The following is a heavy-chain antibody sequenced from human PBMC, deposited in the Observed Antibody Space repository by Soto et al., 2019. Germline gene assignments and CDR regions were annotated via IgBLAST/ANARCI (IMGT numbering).Heavy chain of an antibody. V-gene: IGHV4-4*02. Sequence: QVQLQESGPGLLKLSGPLSLTCAVFGASITISNWWSGFRQPPGRGLGWIGEIYRSGSTNSNPSFRSRITISVDKSKNQFSLNLRSVTAADTAVYYCARARGNSSGSYFDDWGQGTLVTVSS. CDR3: ARARGNSSGSYFDD. CDR1: GASITISNW. D-gene: IGHD3-22*01. CDR2: IYRSGST. J-gene: IGHJ4*02.